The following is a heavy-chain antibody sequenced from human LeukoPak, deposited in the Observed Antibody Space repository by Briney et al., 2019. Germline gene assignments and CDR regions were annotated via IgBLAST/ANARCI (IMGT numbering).Heavy chain of an antibody. CDR2: ISYDGSNK. CDR1: GFTFSSYG. D-gene: IGHD3-10*01. V-gene: IGHV3-30*18. Sequence: PGRSLRLSCAASGFTFSSYGMHWGRQAPGKGLEWVAVISYDGSNKYYADSVKGRFTISRDNSKNTLYLQMNSLRAEDTAVYYCAKDGGHYYGSGSYSLDYWGQGTLVNVSS. J-gene: IGHJ4*02. CDR3: AKDGGHYYGSGSYSLDY.